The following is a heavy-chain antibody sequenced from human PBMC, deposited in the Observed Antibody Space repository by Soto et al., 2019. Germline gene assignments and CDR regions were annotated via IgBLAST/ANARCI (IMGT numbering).Heavy chain of an antibody. CDR3: ARILGDDAFDI. J-gene: IGHJ3*02. Sequence: DSVKVSCKASGYTFTGYYVHWVRQAPGQGLEWMGWINPNSGGTNYAQKFQGRVTMTRDTSISTAYMELSRLRSDDTAVYYCARILGDDAFDIWGQGTMVTVSS. V-gene: IGHV1-2*02. CDR1: GYTFTGYY. CDR2: INPNSGGT. D-gene: IGHD3-16*01.